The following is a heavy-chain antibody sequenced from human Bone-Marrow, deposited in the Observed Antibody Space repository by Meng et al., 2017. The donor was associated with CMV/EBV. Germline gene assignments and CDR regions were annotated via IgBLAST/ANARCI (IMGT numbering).Heavy chain of an antibody. CDR2: INPNSGDT. Sequence: ASVKVSCKASGYTFTGYYMHWVRQAPGQGLEWMGWINPNSGDTKYVQKFQGRVTMTRDTSISTAYMELSRLTSDDTAVYYCALGRRAIGGSYYGLAWFDPWGQGTLVTGSS. J-gene: IGHJ5*02. D-gene: IGHD1-26*01. CDR1: GYTFTGYY. V-gene: IGHV1-2*02. CDR3: ALGRRAIGGSYYGLAWFDP.